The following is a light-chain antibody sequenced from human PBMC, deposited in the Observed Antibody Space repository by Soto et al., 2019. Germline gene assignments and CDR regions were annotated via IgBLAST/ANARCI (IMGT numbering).Light chain of an antibody. CDR3: QSYYSSLSGVVV. CDR1: SSNIGAGYD. CDR2: GNS. V-gene: IGLV1-40*01. Sequence: QSVLTQPPSVSGAPGQRVTISCTGSSSNIGAGYDVHWYQQLPGTAPKLLIYGNSNRPSGVPDRFSCSKSGTSASLAITGLQAEDVADYYCQSYYSSLSGVVVFGGGTKVTVL. J-gene: IGLJ2*01.